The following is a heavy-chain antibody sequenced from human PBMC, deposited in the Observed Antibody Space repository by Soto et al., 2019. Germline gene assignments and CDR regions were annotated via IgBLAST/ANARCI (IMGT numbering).Heavy chain of an antibody. Sequence: ESGGGVVQPGRSLRLSCAASGFTFSSYGMHWVRQAPGKGLEWVAVISYDGSNKYYADSVKGRFTISRDNSKNTLYLQMNSLRAEDTAVYYCAKDLSYYGSGSYYNFPHFDYWGQGTLVTVSS. CDR2: ISYDGSNK. CDR3: AKDLSYYGSGSYYNFPHFDY. J-gene: IGHJ4*02. CDR1: GFTFSSYG. V-gene: IGHV3-30*18. D-gene: IGHD3-10*01.